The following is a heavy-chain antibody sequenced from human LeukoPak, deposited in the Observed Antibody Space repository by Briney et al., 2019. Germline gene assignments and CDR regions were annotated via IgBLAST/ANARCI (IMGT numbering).Heavy chain of an antibody. D-gene: IGHD4-17*01. CDR1: GDSFSSHY. CDR3: ARDLVTVTKGFDI. CDR2: ISYIGTT. V-gene: IGHV4-59*11. J-gene: IGHJ3*02. Sequence: TSETLSLTCTVSGDSFSSHYWTWIRQPPGKGLEWIGYISYIGTTNINPSLKSRVTLSIDTSKNQFSLKLSSVTAADTAVYYCARDLVTVTKGFDIWGQGTMVSVSS.